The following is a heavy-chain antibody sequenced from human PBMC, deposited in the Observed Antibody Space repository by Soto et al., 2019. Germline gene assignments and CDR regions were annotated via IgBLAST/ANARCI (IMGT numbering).Heavy chain of an antibody. V-gene: IGHV3-53*01. CDR3: ARDSTWIPYYHYGMDV. Sequence: EVQLVESGGGLIQPGGSLRLSCAASGFSVSSNYMSWVRQAPGKGLEWVSVIYSGGNTHYADSVKGRFTISRDNSKNTLYLQMNSLRAEDKAVYYCARDSTWIPYYHYGMDVWGQGTTVTVSS. CDR2: IYSGGNT. CDR1: GFSVSSNY. D-gene: IGHD5-18*01. J-gene: IGHJ6*02.